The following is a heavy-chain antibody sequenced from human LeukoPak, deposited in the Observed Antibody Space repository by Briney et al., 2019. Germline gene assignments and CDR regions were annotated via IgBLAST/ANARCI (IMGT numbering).Heavy chain of an antibody. CDR2: IGYDGRDN. D-gene: IGHD6-13*01. CDR3: AKIAAAGTYLDY. Sequence: GGSLRLSCVASGFTFKNYGMHWVRQAPGKGLEWVAFIGYDGRDNFNADSVKGRFTISRDNSKNTLDLQMISLRAEDTAVYYCAKIAAAGTYLDYWGQGTLVTVSS. V-gene: IGHV3-30*02. CDR1: GFTFKNYG. J-gene: IGHJ4*02.